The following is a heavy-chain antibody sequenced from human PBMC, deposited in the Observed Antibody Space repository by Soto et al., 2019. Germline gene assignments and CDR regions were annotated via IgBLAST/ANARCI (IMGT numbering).Heavy chain of an antibody. CDR3: ARVLYYGSGSYSPYGMDV. V-gene: IGHV1-69*01. D-gene: IGHD3-10*01. Sequence: QVQLVQSGAEVKKPGSSVKVSCKTSGVSFNNNGIGWVRQAPGLGLEWMGGVSPPFRTSNYARKFQGRISITAHASTGTVNMELSSLTSEDTAQYYCARVLYYGSGSYSPYGMDVWGQGTTVTVSS. CDR2: VSPPFRTS. CDR1: GVSFNNNG. J-gene: IGHJ6*02.